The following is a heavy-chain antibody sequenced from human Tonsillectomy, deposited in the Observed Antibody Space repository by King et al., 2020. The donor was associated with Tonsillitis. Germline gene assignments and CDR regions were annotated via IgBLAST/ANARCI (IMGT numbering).Heavy chain of an antibody. Sequence: VQLVQSGAEVKNPGASVKVSCKASGSTFTISGISWVRQAPGQGLEWMGWVSTYNGYTNSAQNFVGRVTMTTDTSTSTTYMELRSLTADDTAVYYCATTSDAGATVFDYGGQGTLVTVSS. D-gene: IGHD1-1*01. CDR2: VSTYNGYT. CDR3: ATTSDAGATVFDY. CDR1: GSTFTISG. V-gene: IGHV1-18*01. J-gene: IGHJ4*02.